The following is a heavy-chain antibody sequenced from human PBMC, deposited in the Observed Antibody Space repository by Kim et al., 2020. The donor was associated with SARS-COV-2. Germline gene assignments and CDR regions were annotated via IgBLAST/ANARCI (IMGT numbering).Heavy chain of an antibody. CDR2: IYSGGST. CDR1: GFTVSSNY. CDR3: ASRITMVRGVIADY. Sequence: GGSLRLSCAASGFTVSSNYMSWVCQAPGKGLEWVSVIYSGGSTYYADSVKGRFTISRDNSKNTLYLQMNSLRAEDTAVYYCASRITMVRGVIADYWGQGTLVTVSS. D-gene: IGHD3-10*01. V-gene: IGHV3-53*01. J-gene: IGHJ4*02.